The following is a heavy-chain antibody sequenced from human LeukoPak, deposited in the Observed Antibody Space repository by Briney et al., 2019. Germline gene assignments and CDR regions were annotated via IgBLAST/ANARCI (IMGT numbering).Heavy chain of an antibody. Sequence: QPGGSLRLSCAASGFTVSSNYMSWVRQAPGKGLEWVSVIYSGGSTYYADSVKGRFTISRDNSKNTLYLQMNSLRAEDTALYYCAKSLVRWAFDYWGQGTLDTVSS. D-gene: IGHD4-23*01. CDR1: GFTVSSNY. CDR2: IYSGGST. J-gene: IGHJ4*02. CDR3: AKSLVRWAFDY. V-gene: IGHV3-66*01.